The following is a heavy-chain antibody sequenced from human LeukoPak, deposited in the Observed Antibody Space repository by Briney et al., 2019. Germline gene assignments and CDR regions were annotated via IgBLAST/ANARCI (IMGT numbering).Heavy chain of an antibody. Sequence: ASVKVSCKVSGYTLTKLSMHWVRQAPGKGLEWMGGFDPEDGETIYAQKFQGRVTMTEDTSTDTAYMELSSLRSEDTAVYYCATGFGILTGYNYWGQGTLVTVSS. CDR2: FDPEDGET. V-gene: IGHV1-24*01. CDR3: ATGFGILTGYNY. CDR1: GYTLTKLS. J-gene: IGHJ4*02. D-gene: IGHD3-9*01.